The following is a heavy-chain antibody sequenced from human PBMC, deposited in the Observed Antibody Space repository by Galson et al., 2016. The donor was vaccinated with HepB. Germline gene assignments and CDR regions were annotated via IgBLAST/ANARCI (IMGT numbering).Heavy chain of an antibody. CDR1: GFTFRSYA. V-gene: IGHV3-23*01. Sequence: SLRLSCAASGFTFRSYALTWVRQAPGKGLEWVSSISGSGENTYYADSVKGRFLISRDNSNNTLYLQMNSLRADDTAVYYCAKDLGLFDFWSGRRRVRDYFDYWGQGTLVTVSS. CDR2: ISGSGENT. CDR3: AKDLGLFDFWSGRRRVRDYFDY. J-gene: IGHJ4*02. D-gene: IGHD3-3*01.